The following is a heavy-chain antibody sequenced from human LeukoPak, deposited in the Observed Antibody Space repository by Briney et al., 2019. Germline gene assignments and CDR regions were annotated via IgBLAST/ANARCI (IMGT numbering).Heavy chain of an antibody. Sequence: ASETLSLTCTVSGGSISSYYWSWIRQPPGKGLEWIGYIYYSGSTNYNPSLKSRVTISVDTSKNQFSLKLSSVTAADTAVYYCARDGYSNTYHYYMDVWGKGTPVTVSS. CDR1: GGSISSYY. D-gene: IGHD6-13*01. V-gene: IGHV4-59*01. CDR2: IYYSGST. J-gene: IGHJ6*03. CDR3: ARDGYSNTYHYYMDV.